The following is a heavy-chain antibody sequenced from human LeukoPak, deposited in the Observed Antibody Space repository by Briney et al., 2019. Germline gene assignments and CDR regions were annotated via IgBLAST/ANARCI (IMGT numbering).Heavy chain of an antibody. J-gene: IGHJ4*02. Sequence: GGSLRLSCAASGFTFDDYAMHWVRQAPGKGLEWVSGINWNSDTIDYADSVRGRFTISRDNSKNTLYLQMNSLRAEDTAVYYCARVYYYGEQTDYWGQGTLVTVSS. V-gene: IGHV3-9*01. CDR3: ARVYYYGEQTDY. CDR1: GFTFDDYA. D-gene: IGHD3-10*01. CDR2: INWNSDTI.